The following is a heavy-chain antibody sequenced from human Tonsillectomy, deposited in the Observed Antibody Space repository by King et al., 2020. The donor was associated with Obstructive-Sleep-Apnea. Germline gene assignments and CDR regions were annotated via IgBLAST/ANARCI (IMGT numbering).Heavy chain of an antibody. V-gene: IGHV4-39*06. Sequence: QLQESGPGLVKPSETLSLTCTVSGGSISSSSYYWGWIRQPPGEGLEWIGSIYYGVSTYYNPSLKSRVTISVDTSKNQFPLKLSSLTAADTAVYYCASLEASYDYWGQGTLVTVSS. CDR2: IYYGVST. D-gene: IGHD6-6*01. CDR3: ASLEASYDY. J-gene: IGHJ4*02. CDR1: GGSISSSSYY.